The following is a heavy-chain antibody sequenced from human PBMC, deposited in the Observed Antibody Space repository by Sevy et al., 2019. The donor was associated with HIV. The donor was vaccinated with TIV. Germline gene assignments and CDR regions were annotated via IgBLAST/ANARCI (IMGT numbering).Heavy chain of an antibody. J-gene: IGHJ3*02. D-gene: IGHD3-3*01. Sequence: ASVKVSCKASGYTFTSYGISWVRQAPGQGLEWMGWISAYNGDTNYAQTLQDRVTMTIDTSTDTVNMELKSLRSDDTAVYICARGYYDFWSGYYRRDAFDSWGQGTRVTVSS. CDR2: ISAYNGDT. V-gene: IGHV1-18*01. CDR3: ARGYYDFWSGYYRRDAFDS. CDR1: GYTFTSYG.